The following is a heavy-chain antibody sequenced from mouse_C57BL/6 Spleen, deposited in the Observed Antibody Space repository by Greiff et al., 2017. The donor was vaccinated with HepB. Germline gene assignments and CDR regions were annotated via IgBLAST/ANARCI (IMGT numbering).Heavy chain of an antibody. CDR2: IYPRDGST. CDR1: GYTFTSYD. V-gene: IGHV1-85*01. J-gene: IGHJ3*01. Sequence: QVQLQQSGPELVKPGASVKLSCKASGYTFTSYDINWVKQRPGQGLEWIGWIYPRDGSTKYNEKFKGKATLTVDTSSSTAYMELHSLTSEDSAVYFCARGKEYAWFAYWGQGTLVTVSA. CDR3: ARGKEYAWFAY. D-gene: IGHD5-1*01.